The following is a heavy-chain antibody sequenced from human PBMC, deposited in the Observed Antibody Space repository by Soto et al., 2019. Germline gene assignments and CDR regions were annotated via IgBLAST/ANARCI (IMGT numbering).Heavy chain of an antibody. D-gene: IGHD2-2*01. V-gene: IGHV4-4*02. Sequence: PSLTLWCPWTVSASYLNNSNWWSWVRQPPGKGMDGIREMHQGGSTNYSPSLKGRVTISVDNSKNQSSLKLRSVSAADTAVYSSPRAPIIVEVPPARSGWFDPWGQRTMVTVSS. CDR1: ASYLNNSNW. J-gene: IGHJ5*02. CDR3: PRAPIIVEVPPARSGWFDP. CDR2: MHQGGST.